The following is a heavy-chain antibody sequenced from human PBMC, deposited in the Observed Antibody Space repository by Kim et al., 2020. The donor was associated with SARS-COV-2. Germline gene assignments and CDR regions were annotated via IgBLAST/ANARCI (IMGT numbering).Heavy chain of an antibody. J-gene: IGHJ6*02. D-gene: IGHD3-22*01. CDR2: ISAYNGNT. Sequence: ASVKVSCKASGYTFTSYGISWVRQAPGQGLEWMGWISAYNGNTNYAQKLQGRVTMTTDTSTSTAYMELRSLRSDDTAVYYCARDLFSSGYYYYYYGMDVWGQGTTLTVSS. CDR3: ARDLFSSGYYYYYYGMDV. V-gene: IGHV1-18*04. CDR1: GYTFTSYG.